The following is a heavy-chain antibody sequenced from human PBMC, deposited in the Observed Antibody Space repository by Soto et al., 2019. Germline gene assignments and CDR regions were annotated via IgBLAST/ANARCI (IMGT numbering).Heavy chain of an antibody. CDR3: AKGQHCITTSCYFDYYGMDV. CDR2: ISYDGSNK. Sequence: QVQLVESGGGVVQPGRSLRLSCAASGFTFSSYGMHWVRQAPGKGLEWVAVISYDGSNKYYGASVKGRFTISRDNSKNTLYLQMNSLRAEDTAVYYCAKGQHCITTSCYFDYYGMDVWGQGTTVTVSS. V-gene: IGHV3-30*18. CDR1: GFTFSSYG. D-gene: IGHD2-2*01. J-gene: IGHJ6*02.